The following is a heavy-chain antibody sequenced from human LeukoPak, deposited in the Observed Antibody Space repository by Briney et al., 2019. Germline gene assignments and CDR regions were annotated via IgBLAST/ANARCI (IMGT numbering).Heavy chain of an antibody. Sequence: ASVKVSCKASGYTFFSYGISWVRQAPGQGLEWMGWISVYTGNTNYAQKFQGRVTMTTDTSTSTAYLELRSLRSDDTAVYYCARESGGYCGGALDYWGLGTLVTVSS. D-gene: IGHD2-21*01. CDR2: ISVYTGNT. CDR3: ARESGGYCGGALDY. J-gene: IGHJ4*02. V-gene: IGHV1-18*01. CDR1: GYTFFSYG.